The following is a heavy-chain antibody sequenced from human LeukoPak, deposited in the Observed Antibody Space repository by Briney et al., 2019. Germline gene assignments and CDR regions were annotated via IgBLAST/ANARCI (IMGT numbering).Heavy chain of an antibody. D-gene: IGHD6-19*01. J-gene: IGHJ4*02. V-gene: IGHV3-33*01. Sequence: GRSLRLSCAASGFTFSSYGMHWVRQAPGKGLERVAVIWYDGSNKYYADSVKGRFTISRDNSKNTLYLQMNSLRAEDTAVYYCARWGLYSSGWTFDYWGQGTLVTVSS. CDR3: ARWGLYSSGWTFDY. CDR1: GFTFSSYG. CDR2: IWYDGSNK.